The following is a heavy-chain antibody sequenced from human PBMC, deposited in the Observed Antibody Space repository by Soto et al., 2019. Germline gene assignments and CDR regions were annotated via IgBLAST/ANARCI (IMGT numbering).Heavy chain of an antibody. CDR2: ISYDGSNK. CDR3: ARGGRYYDFWSGYLSDAFDI. D-gene: IGHD3-3*01. CDR1: GFTFSSYA. J-gene: IGHJ3*02. V-gene: IGHV3-30-3*01. Sequence: PVGSLRLSCAASGFTFSSYAMHWVRQAPGKGLEWVAVISYDGSNKYYADSVKGRFTISRDNSKNTLYLQMNSLRAEDTAVYYCARGGRYYDFWSGYLSDAFDIWGQGTMVTVSS.